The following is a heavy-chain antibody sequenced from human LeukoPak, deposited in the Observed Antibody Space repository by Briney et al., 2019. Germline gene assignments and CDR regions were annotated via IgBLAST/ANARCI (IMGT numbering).Heavy chain of an antibody. D-gene: IGHD3-9*01. Sequence: GGSLRLSCAASGFTFSSYWMSWVRQAPGKGLEWVANIKQDGSEKYYVDSVKGRFTISRDNAKNSLYLQMNSLRAEDTAVYYCAKTPMGYFDWLFPTPFDYWGQGTLVTVSS. J-gene: IGHJ4*02. CDR1: GFTFSSYW. V-gene: IGHV3-7*03. CDR2: IKQDGSEK. CDR3: AKTPMGYFDWLFPTPFDY.